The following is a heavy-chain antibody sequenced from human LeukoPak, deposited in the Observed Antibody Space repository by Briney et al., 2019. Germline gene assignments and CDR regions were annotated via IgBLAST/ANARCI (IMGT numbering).Heavy chain of an antibody. V-gene: IGHV3-23*01. D-gene: IGHD1-14*01. CDR1: GFSFSSYG. J-gene: IGHJ3*02. CDR3: AKFRKPMALLDAFDM. CDR2: ISGSGSST. Sequence: GGSLRLSCVVSGFSFSSYGMNWVRQAPGKGLEWLSIISGSGSSTFYADSVKGRFTISRDNSKNTLYLQLNSLRAEDTAVYFCAKFRKPMALLDAFDMWGQGTMVTVSS.